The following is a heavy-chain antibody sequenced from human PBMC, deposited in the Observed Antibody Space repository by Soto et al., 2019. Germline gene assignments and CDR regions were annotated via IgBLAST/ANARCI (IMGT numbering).Heavy chain of an antibody. CDR1: GFTFSSYE. Sequence: QPVGSLRLSCAASGFTFSSYEMNWVRQAPGEGLEWVSYISSSGSTIYYADSVKGRFTISRDNAKNSLYLQMNSLRAEDTAVYYCARDEIGVVVTATFDYWGQGTLVTVSS. CDR3: ARDEIGVVVTATFDY. CDR2: ISSSGSTI. D-gene: IGHD2-21*02. V-gene: IGHV3-48*03. J-gene: IGHJ4*02.